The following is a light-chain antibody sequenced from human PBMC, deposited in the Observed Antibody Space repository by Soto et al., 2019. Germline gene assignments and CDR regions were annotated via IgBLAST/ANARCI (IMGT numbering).Light chain of an antibody. Sequence: EIVLTQSPGTLSLSPGERATLSCRASQSVSKNYLAWYQQKPGQAPRLXIYGASSRATGIPDRFSGSGSGTEFTLTISRLEPEDSAVYYCQQYGNSPLTFGGGTKVDIK. CDR1: QSVSKNY. V-gene: IGKV3-20*01. J-gene: IGKJ4*01. CDR3: QQYGNSPLT. CDR2: GAS.